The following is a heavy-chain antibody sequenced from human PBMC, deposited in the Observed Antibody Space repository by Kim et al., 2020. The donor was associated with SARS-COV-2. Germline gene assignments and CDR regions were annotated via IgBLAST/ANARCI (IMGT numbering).Heavy chain of an antibody. J-gene: IGHJ3*02. V-gene: IGHV3-7*05. CDR2: IKQDVSAI. D-gene: IGHD1-26*01. CDR1: EFSLSSFW. Sequence: GGSLRLSCVASEFSLSSFWMDWVRQAPGKGLEWVANIKQDVSAIYYVDSVKCRFTISRDNAKNSLFLQMNSLRAEDTAVYYCAREGAPWAFDIWGKGTMGPVTS. CDR3: AREGAPWAFDI.